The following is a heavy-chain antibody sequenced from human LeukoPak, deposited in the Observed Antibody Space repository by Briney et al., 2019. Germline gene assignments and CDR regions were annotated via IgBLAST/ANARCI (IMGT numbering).Heavy chain of an antibody. CDR3: ARETIVGASY. Sequence: QSEGSLRLSCAASGFTVSSNYMSWVRQAPGKGLEWVSVIYSGGSTYYADSVKGRFTISRDNSKNTLYLQMNSLRAEDTAVYYCARETIVGASYWGQGTLVTVSS. CDR1: GFTVSSNY. J-gene: IGHJ4*02. D-gene: IGHD1-26*01. V-gene: IGHV3-53*01. CDR2: IYSGGST.